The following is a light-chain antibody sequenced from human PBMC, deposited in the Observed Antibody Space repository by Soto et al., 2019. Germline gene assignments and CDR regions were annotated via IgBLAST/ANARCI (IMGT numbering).Light chain of an antibody. CDR3: QQSYSTPPIT. J-gene: IGKJ5*01. Sequence: DIQMTQSPSSLSASVGDRVTITCRASQSITSHLNWYQQKPGKAPNLLIFGASNLQSGVPSRFSGSGSGTDFTLTISSLQPEDSATYYCQQSYSTPPITFGQGTRLVIK. V-gene: IGKV1-39*01. CDR2: GAS. CDR1: QSITSH.